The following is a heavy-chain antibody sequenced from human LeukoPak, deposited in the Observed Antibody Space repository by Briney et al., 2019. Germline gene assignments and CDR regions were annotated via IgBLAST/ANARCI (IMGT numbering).Heavy chain of an antibody. V-gene: IGHV1-2*02. Sequence: ASVKVSCKASGYTFTGYYMHWVRQAPGQGLEWMGWINPNSGGTNYAQKFQGRVTMPRDTSISTAYMELSRLRSDDTAVYYCATHLGTTVSLRYYYGMDVWGQGTTVTVSS. J-gene: IGHJ6*02. CDR2: INPNSGGT. CDR1: GYTFTGYY. CDR3: ATHLGTTVSLRYYYGMDV. D-gene: IGHD4-11*01.